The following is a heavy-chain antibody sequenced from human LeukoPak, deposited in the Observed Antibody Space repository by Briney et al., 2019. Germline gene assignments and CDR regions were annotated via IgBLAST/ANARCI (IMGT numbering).Heavy chain of an antibody. CDR3: ARETYDSSGYLLLDAFDI. J-gene: IGHJ3*02. V-gene: IGHV1-18*01. D-gene: IGHD3-22*01. CDR2: ISAYNGNT. Sequence: ASVKVSCKASGYTFTSYGISWVRQAPGQGLEWMGWISAYNGNTNYAQKLQGRVTMTTDTSTSTAYMELRSLRSDDTAVYYCARETYDSSGYLLLDAFDIWGQGTMVTVSS. CDR1: GYTFTSYG.